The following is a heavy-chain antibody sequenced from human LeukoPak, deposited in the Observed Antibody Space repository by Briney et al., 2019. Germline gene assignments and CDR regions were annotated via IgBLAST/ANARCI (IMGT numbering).Heavy chain of an antibody. CDR1: GYSISSGYY. CDR2: INHSGST. Sequence: SKTLSLTCTVSGYSISSGYYWGWIRQPQGKGLEWIGEINHSGSTNYNPSLKSRVTISVDTSKNQFSLKLSSVTAADTAVYYCARQALDVVWNDVTNWFDPWGQGTLVTVSS. J-gene: IGHJ5*02. V-gene: IGHV4-38-2*02. CDR3: ARQALDVVWNDVTNWFDP. D-gene: IGHD1-1*01.